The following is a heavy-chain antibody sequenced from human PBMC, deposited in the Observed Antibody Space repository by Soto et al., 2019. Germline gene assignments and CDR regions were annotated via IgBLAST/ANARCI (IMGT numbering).Heavy chain of an antibody. CDR3: ACSARNYDFGSGDSFDI. CDR1: GYTFTSDD. J-gene: IGHJ3*02. CDR2: MNPNSVKT. V-gene: IGHV1-8*01. D-gene: IGHD3-3*01. Sequence: QVQLVQSGAEVKKPGASVKVSCKASGYTFTSDDINWVRQDTGQGLEWMGWMNPNSVKTGHAQKFHGRVNRTRNTSINTAYMELSSLRSEDTAEYSCACSARNYDFGSGDSFDIWGQGTMVTVSS.